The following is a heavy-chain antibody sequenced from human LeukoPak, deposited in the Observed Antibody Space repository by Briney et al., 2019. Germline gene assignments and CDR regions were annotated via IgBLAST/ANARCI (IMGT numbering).Heavy chain of an antibody. D-gene: IGHD3-16*01. Sequence: GGSLRLSCAASGFTFSSYAMHWVRQAPGKGLEWVAVISYDGSNKYYADSVKGRFTISRDNSKNTLYLQMNSLRAEDTAVYYCARGDYVGGTSNDAFDIWGQGTLVTVSS. CDR2: ISYDGSNK. J-gene: IGHJ3*02. CDR3: ARGDYVGGTSNDAFDI. V-gene: IGHV3-30-3*01. CDR1: GFTFSSYA.